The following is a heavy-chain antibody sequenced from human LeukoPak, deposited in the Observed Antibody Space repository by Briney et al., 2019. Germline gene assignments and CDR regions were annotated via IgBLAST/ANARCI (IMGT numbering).Heavy chain of an antibody. V-gene: IGHV4-39*07. Sequence: SETLSLTCTVSGGSISINNYYWGWIRQPPGKGLEWIGEINHSGSTNYNPSLKSRVTISVDTSKNQFSLKLSSVTAADTAVYYCARDPGYCSSTSCYNWFDPWGQGTLVTVSS. CDR1: GGSISINNYY. D-gene: IGHD2-2*03. CDR3: ARDPGYCSSTSCYNWFDP. J-gene: IGHJ5*02. CDR2: INHSGST.